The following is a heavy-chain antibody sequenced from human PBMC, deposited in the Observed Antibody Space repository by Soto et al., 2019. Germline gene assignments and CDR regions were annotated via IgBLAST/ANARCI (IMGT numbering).Heavy chain of an antibody. D-gene: IGHD4-4*01. V-gene: IGHV5-51*01. CDR2: IYPDDSDT. J-gene: IGHJ5*02. Sequence: GESLKISCKGFGSSFNTYWIAWVRQMPGKGLEWMGIIYPDDSDTRYSPSFQGQVTISADKSTSTAYLQWSSVKASDTAIYYCARQDYSIFHPSVKLDPWGQGTRVTVSS. CDR3: ARQDYSIFHPSVKLDP. CDR1: GSSFNTYW.